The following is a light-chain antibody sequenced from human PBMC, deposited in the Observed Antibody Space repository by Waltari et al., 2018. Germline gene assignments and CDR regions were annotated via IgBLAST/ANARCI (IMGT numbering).Light chain of an antibody. V-gene: IGLV2-23*02. CDR2: EVV. CDR1: TSYVGSYYL. Sequence: QSALTQPAPGSGPPGKSIPIPCRGTTSYVGSYYLFSRYQQHPGETPKLLICEVVKRPPDTSSRFSGAKSGSTASLTTPGLRPEDEADYYCCSYDGRGTYVCGSGTKVTVL. J-gene: IGLJ1*01. CDR3: CSYDGRGTYV.